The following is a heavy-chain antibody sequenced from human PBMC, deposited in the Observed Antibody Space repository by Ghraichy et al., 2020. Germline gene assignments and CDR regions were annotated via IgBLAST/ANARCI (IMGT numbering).Heavy chain of an antibody. V-gene: IGHV4-30-4*01. CDR1: GASISSGDYY. D-gene: IGHD3-16*01. CDR3: ARRYYGFFHC. Sequence: SQTLSLTCTVSGASISSGDYYWTWIRQPPGKGLEWIGHIHSTGNPYYRPSLKSRVSTSIDKSKNQFSLNLTSVTAADTAVYFCARRYYGFFHCWGQGTLITVSS. CDR2: IHSTGNP. J-gene: IGHJ1*01.